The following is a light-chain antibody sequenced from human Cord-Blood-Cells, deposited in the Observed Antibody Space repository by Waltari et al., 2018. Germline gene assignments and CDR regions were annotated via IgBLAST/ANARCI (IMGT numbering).Light chain of an antibody. CDR1: QGIRSY. CDR3: QQLNSYPLT. J-gene: IGKJ4*01. Sequence: IQLTQSQSSLSASVGDRVTITCRASQGIRSYLAWYQQKPEKAPKLLIYAASTLQSGVPSRFSGTGSGTDFTLTISSLQPEDFATYYCQQLNSYPLTFGGGTKVEIK. V-gene: IGKV1-9*01. CDR2: AAS.